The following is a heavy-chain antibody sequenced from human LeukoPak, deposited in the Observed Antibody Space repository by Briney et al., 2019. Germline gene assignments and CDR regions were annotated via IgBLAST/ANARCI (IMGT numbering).Heavy chain of an antibody. V-gene: IGHV3-48*03. CDR1: GFTFSSYE. J-gene: IGHJ3*02. Sequence: GGSLRLSCAAPGFTFSSYEMNWVRQAPGKGLEWVSYISSSGSTIYYADSVKGRFTISRDNAKNSLYLQMNSLRAEDTAVYYCAGSWSPYDAFDIWGQGTMVTVSS. CDR3: AGSWSPYDAFDI. D-gene: IGHD6-13*01. CDR2: ISSSGSTI.